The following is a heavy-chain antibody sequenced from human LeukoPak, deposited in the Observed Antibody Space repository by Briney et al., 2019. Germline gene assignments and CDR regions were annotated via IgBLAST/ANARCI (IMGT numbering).Heavy chain of an antibody. CDR3: ARQTGYFRY. CDR2: VFHSGST. V-gene: IGHV4-59*08. CDR1: GGSISSYY. D-gene: IGHD3-10*01. J-gene: IGHJ1*01. Sequence: PSETLSLTCTVSGGSISSYYWSWIRQPPGKGLEWIGYVFHSGSTNYNPSLKSRVTISVDTSKNQFSLKLNSVTAADTAVYYCARQTGYFRYWGQGTLVAVSS.